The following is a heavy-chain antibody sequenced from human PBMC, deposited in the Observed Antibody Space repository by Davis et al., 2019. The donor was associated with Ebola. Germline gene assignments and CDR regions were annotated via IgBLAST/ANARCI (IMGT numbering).Heavy chain of an antibody. Sequence: SQTLSLTCAVYVGSFRGYYWSWIRHPPGKGLEWIGDINHSGSTNYNPSLKSRVTISVDTSKNQFSLKLSSVTAADTAVYYCARGSPRYGSGTSYWGQGTLVTVSS. CDR2: INHSGST. CDR3: ARGSPRYGSGTSY. D-gene: IGHD3-10*01. CDR1: VGSFRGYY. J-gene: IGHJ4*02. V-gene: IGHV4-34*01.